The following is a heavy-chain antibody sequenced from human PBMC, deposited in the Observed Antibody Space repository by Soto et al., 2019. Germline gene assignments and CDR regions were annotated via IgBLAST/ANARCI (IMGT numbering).Heavy chain of an antibody. CDR2: ISSSSSTI. V-gene: IGHV3-48*02. J-gene: IGHJ4*02. D-gene: IGHD3-22*01. CDR3: ARDHPSYYDSSGYYYTPFDY. CDR1: GFTFSSYS. Sequence: PGGSLRLSCAASGFTFSSYSMNWVRQAPGKGLEWVSYISSSSSTIYYADSVKGRFTISSDNAKNSLYLQMNSLRDEDTAVYYCARDHPSYYDSSGYYYTPFDYWGQRTLVTVSS.